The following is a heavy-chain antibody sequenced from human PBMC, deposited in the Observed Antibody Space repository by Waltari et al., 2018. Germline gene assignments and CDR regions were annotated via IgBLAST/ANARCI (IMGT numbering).Heavy chain of an antibody. CDR1: GGSFSGYY. Sequence: QVQLQQRGAGLLKPSEPLSLTCAVYGGSFSGYYWSCIRQPPGNGLEWIWEITHSGSTNYNPSLKSRVTISVDTSKNQFSLKLSSVTAADTAVYYCARGSRRQQLVPPTDYWGQGTLVTVSS. CDR2: ITHSGST. J-gene: IGHJ4*02. V-gene: IGHV4-34*01. D-gene: IGHD6-13*01. CDR3: ARGSRRQQLVPPTDY.